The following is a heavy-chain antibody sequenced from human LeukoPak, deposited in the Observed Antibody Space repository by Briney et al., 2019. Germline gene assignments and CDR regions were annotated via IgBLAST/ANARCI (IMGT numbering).Heavy chain of an antibody. CDR1: GYSFSNYW. V-gene: IGHV5-10-1*01. CDR2: IDPSDSYT. J-gene: IGHJ4*02. CDR3: ARQIASIGYYEDY. Sequence: GESLKISCKGSGYSFSNYWISWVRQMPGKGLEWMGRIDPSDSYTNYSPSFQGHDTISTDKSINTAYLQWSSLKASDTAMYYCARQIASIGYYEDYWGQGTLVTVSS. D-gene: IGHD3-3*01.